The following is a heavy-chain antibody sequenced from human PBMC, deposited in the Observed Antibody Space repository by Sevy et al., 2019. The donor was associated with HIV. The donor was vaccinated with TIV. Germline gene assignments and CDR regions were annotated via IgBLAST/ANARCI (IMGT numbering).Heavy chain of an antibody. CDR1: GFTFSSYA. V-gene: IGHV3-30-3*01. J-gene: IGHJ4*02. CDR2: ISYDGSNK. D-gene: IGHD6-13*01. CDR3: ARGFSYSSTVDY. Sequence: GGSLRLSCAASGFTFSSYAMHWVRQAPGKGLEWVAVISYDGSNKYYADSVKGRFTISRDNSKITLYLQMNSLRAEDTAVYYCARGFSYSSTVDYWGQGTLVTVSS.